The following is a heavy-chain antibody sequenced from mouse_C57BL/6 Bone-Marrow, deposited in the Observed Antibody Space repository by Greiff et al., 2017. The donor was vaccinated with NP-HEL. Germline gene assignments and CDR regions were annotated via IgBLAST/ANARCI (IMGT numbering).Heavy chain of an antibody. Sequence: EVMLVESGGGLVKPGGSLKLSCAASGFTFSSYTMSWVRQTPEKRLEWVATISGGGGNTYYPDSVKGRFTISRDNAKNTLYLQMSSLRSEDTALYYCARPIYYYSSSPFDSWGQGTTLTVSS. CDR1: GFTFSSYT. J-gene: IGHJ2*01. V-gene: IGHV5-9*01. D-gene: IGHD1-1*01. CDR2: ISGGGGNT. CDR3: ARPIYYYSSSPFDS.